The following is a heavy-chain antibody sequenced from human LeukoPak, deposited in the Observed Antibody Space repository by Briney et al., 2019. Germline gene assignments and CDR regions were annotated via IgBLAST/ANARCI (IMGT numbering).Heavy chain of an antibody. CDR2: IYSGGKT. Sequence: GGSLRLSRAASGFTVSSNYMSWVRQAPGKGLEWVSVIYSGGKTYYADSVKGRFTISRDNSKNTLYLQVNSLRADDTAVYYCAKDDPNDYKPWIYWGQGTLVIVSS. CDR1: GFTVSSNY. V-gene: IGHV3-53*01. J-gene: IGHJ4*02. D-gene: IGHD4-11*01. CDR3: AKDDPNDYKPWIY.